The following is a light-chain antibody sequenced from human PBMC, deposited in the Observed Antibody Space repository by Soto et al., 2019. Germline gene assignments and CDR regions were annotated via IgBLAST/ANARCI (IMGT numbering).Light chain of an antibody. Sequence: EIVLTQSPATLSLSPGERATLSCMASQSVSSYLAWYQQKPGQAPRLLSYDASHRATGIPARFSGSRSGTDFTLTIISLEPEDFAVYYCQQRSNWLLTFGGGTKVEIK. CDR3: QQRSNWLLT. V-gene: IGKV3-11*01. CDR2: DAS. J-gene: IGKJ4*01. CDR1: QSVSSY.